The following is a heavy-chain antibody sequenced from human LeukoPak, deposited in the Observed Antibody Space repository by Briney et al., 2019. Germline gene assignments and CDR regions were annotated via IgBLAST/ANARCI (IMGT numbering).Heavy chain of an antibody. CDR1: GYTFTSYG. CDR2: ISAYNGNT. Sequence: ASVKVSCKASGYTFTSYGISWVRQAPGQGLEWMGWISAYNGNTNYAQKLQGRVTMTTDTSTSTAYMELRSLRSDDTAVYYCARDRRISSLPEDAFDIWGQGTMVTVSS. CDR3: ARDRRISSLPEDAFDI. D-gene: IGHD2/OR15-2a*01. J-gene: IGHJ3*02. V-gene: IGHV1-18*01.